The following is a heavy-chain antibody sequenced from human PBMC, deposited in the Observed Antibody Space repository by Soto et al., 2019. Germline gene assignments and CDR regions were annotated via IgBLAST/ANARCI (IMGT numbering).Heavy chain of an antibody. D-gene: IGHD1-1*01. Sequence: EVQLLESGGGLVKPGGSLRLSCAASGFSFSSAWMNWVRQAPGKGLEWVGRIRTKPEGETTDYPAPVKGRVTISRDDSKTTLYLQMTSLKIEDTAVYYCTTGSNEGYWGQGTLVTVSS. J-gene: IGHJ4*02. CDR1: GFSFSSAW. CDR2: IRTKPEGETT. CDR3: TTGSNEGY. V-gene: IGHV3-15*07.